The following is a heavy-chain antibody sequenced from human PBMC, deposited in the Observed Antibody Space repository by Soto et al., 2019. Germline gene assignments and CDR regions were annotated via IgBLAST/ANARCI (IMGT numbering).Heavy chain of an antibody. Sequence: SETLSLTCTVSGGSISADYWNWIRQPPGKGLELIGYVYYTGSTNYNPSLKSRVSLSLDPSKNQFSLNLSSVTAADTAVYYCAKLPLVLALGFDYWGQGTLVTVSS. CDR1: GGSISADY. V-gene: IGHV4-59*01. J-gene: IGHJ4*02. CDR2: VYYTGST. CDR3: AKLPLVLALGFDY.